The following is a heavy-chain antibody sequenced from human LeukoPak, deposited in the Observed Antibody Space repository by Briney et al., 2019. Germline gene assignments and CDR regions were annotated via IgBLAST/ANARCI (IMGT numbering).Heavy chain of an antibody. V-gene: IGHV4-39*01. D-gene: IGHD4-23*01. CDR2: IYYSGST. Sequence: SETLSLTCTVSGGSISSSSYYWGWIRQPPGKGLEWIGSIYYSGSTYYNPSLKSRVTISVDTSKNQFSLKLSSVTAADTAVYYCARGDYGGNSIWGQGTLVTVSS. CDR1: GGSISSSSYY. CDR3: ARGDYGGNSI. J-gene: IGHJ4*02.